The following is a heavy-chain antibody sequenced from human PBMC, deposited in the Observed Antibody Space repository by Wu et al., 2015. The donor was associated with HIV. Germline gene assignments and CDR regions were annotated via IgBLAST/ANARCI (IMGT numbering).Heavy chain of an antibody. D-gene: IGHD2-2*01. V-gene: IGHV1-69*12. CDR2: IIPIFGKP. CDR3: ATGEEESAALEY. J-gene: IGHJ4*02. CDR1: GDSFTTST. Sequence: QVHLVQSGAEVKKPRSSVKVSCKASGDSFTTSTFTWVRQTPGQGLQWMGGIIPIFGKPHYSRRFQGKVTITADESTNTVYMELRSLKSGDTAIYYCATGEEESAALEYWGQGTLVTVSS.